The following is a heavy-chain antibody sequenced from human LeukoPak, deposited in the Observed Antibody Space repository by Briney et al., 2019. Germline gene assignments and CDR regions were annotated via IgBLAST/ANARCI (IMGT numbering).Heavy chain of an antibody. Sequence: PGGSLRLSCAASGFTFSSYGMHWVRQAPGKGLEWVAVIWYDGSNKYYADSVKGRFTISRDNSKNTLYLQMNSLRAEDTAVYYCARDVPYYYDSSGPHRDWFDPWGQGTLVTVSS. CDR2: IWYDGSNK. J-gene: IGHJ5*02. D-gene: IGHD3-22*01. CDR3: ARDVPYYYDSSGPHRDWFDP. V-gene: IGHV3-33*01. CDR1: GFTFSSYG.